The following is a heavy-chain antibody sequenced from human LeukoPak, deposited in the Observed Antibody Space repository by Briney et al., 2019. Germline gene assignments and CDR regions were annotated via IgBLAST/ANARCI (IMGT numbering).Heavy chain of an antibody. V-gene: IGHV4-59*06. CDR2: IYYSGST. D-gene: IGHD2-2*01. J-gene: IGHJ3*02. CDR1: GGSISSYY. Sequence: SETLSLTCTVSGGSISSYYWSWIRQPPGKGLEWIGYIYYSGSTYYNPSLKSRVTISVDTSKNQFSLKLSSVTAADTAVYYCASSLPAAILGAFDIWGQGTMVTVSS. CDR3: ASSLPAAILGAFDI.